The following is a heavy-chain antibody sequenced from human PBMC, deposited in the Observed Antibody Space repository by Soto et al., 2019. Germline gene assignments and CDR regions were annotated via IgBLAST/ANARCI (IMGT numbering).Heavy chain of an antibody. CDR2: TSSGNT. D-gene: IGHD3-3*01. V-gene: IGHV3-21*01. Sequence: PGGSLRLSCAASGFTFSNYDMNWVRQAPGKGLEWVSSTSSGNTYADPVRGRFTISRDDAKNSLYLQMNSLRVEDTAVYYCARNDFWRTFDIWGQGTMVTVSS. CDR1: GFTFSNYD. J-gene: IGHJ3*02. CDR3: ARNDFWRTFDI.